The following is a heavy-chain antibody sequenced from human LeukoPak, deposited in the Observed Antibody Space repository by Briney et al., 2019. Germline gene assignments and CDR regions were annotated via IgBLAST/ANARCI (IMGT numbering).Heavy chain of an antibody. V-gene: IGHV4-38-2*02. D-gene: IGHD5-12*01. CDR2: IYHSGST. Sequence: PSETLSLTCTVSGYSISSGYYWGWIRQPPGKGLEWIGSIYHSGSTYYNPSLKSRVTISVDTSKNQFSLKLSSVTVADTAVYYCARDSGPRGGYYFDYWGQGTLVTVSS. J-gene: IGHJ4*02. CDR3: ARDSGPRGGYYFDY. CDR1: GYSISSGYY.